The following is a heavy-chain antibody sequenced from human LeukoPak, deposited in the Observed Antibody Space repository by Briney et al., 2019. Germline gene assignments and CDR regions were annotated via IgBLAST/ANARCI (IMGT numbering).Heavy chain of an antibody. D-gene: IGHD3-3*01. V-gene: IGHV3-48*01. J-gene: IGHJ4*02. CDR2: ISGSGSTF. CDR3: ARVMREEDNFWSGSPYYFDY. Sequence: PGGSLRLSCAASGFTFSSYSMNWVRQAPGKGLEWLSYISGSGSTFYYSDSVKGRFTISRDNAKNSLYLQMNSLRAEDTAVYYCARVMREEDNFWSGSPYYFDYWGQGTLVTVSS. CDR1: GFTFSSYS.